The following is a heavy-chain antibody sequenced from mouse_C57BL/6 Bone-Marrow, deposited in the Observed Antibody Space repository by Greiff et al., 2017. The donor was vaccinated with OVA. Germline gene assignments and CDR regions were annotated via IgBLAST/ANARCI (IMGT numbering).Heavy chain of an antibody. Sequence: VQLQQSGAELVKPGASVKLSCKASGYTFTSYWMQWVKQRPGQGLEWIGEIDPSDSYTNYNQKFKGKATLTVDTSSSTAYMQLSSLTSEDSAVYYCARWGYYGSSYWGQGTLVTVSA. D-gene: IGHD1-1*01. CDR2: IDPSDSYT. J-gene: IGHJ3*01. CDR1: GYTFTSYW. V-gene: IGHV1-50*01. CDR3: ARWGYYGSSY.